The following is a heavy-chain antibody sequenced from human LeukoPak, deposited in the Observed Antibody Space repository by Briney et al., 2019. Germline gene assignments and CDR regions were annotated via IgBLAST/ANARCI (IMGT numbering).Heavy chain of an antibody. V-gene: IGHV1-46*01. J-gene: IGHJ4*02. CDR2: INPSVGST. Sequence: ASVKVSCKASGYTFTSYYMRWVRQAPGQGLEWMGIINPSVGSTNYAQKFQGRVTMTRDTPTSTVYMELSSLRSEDAAVYYCARDQVVATALDRPFDYWGQGTLVTVSS. CDR1: GYTFTSYY. D-gene: IGHD5-12*01. CDR3: ARDQVVATALDRPFDY.